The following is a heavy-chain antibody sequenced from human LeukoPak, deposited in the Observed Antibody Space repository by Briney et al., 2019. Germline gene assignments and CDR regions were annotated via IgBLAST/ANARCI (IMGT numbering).Heavy chain of an antibody. D-gene: IGHD6-19*01. CDR1: GFTFSSYG. Sequence: PGRSLGLSCAASGFTFSSYGMHWVRQAPGKGLEWVAVIWYDGSNKYYADSVKGRFTISRDNSKNTLYLQMNSLRAEDTAVYYCARDIGIAVAGSFDYWGQGTLVTVSS. V-gene: IGHV3-33*01. CDR2: IWYDGSNK. J-gene: IGHJ4*02. CDR3: ARDIGIAVAGSFDY.